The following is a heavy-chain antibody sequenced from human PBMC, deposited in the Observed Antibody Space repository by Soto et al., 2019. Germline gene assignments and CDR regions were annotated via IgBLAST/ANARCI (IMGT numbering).Heavy chain of an antibody. CDR3: ARYFGYSYGYYYYGMDV. CDR2: IGTAGDT. CDR1: GFTFSSYD. J-gene: IGHJ6*02. Sequence: EVQLVESGGGLVQPGGSLRLSCAASGFTFSSYDMHWVRQATGKGLEWVSAIGTAGDTYYPGSVKGRFTISRENAKNSLSLQMNSLRAEDTSVYYCARYFGYSYGYYYYGMDVWGQGTTVTVSS. V-gene: IGHV3-13*01. D-gene: IGHD5-18*01.